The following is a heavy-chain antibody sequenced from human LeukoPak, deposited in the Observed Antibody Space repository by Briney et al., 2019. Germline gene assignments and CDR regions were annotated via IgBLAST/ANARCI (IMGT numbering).Heavy chain of an antibody. Sequence: GGSLRLSCEASGFTFSAYAMTWVRQAPGKGLEWVSSIGSDGKTHYSESVKGRFAISRDNSKSMLFLQLNSLRAEDTAVYYCAHISSSWPDYWGQGTLVTVSS. CDR3: AHISSSWPDY. CDR2: IGSDGKT. D-gene: IGHD6-13*01. J-gene: IGHJ4*02. CDR1: GFTFSAYA. V-gene: IGHV3-23*01.